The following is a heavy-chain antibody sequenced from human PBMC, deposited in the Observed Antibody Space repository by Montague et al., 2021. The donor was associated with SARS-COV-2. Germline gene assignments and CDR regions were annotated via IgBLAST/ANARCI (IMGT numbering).Heavy chain of an antibody. V-gene: IGHV3-7*05. CDR1: GFTFSSYW. CDR3: ARVATVRYYDILTGYYYYYYMDV. D-gene: IGHD3-9*01. CDR2: IKQDGSEK. J-gene: IGHJ6*03. Sequence: SLRLSCAAPGFTFSSYWMSWVRQAPGKGLEWVANIKQDGSEKYYVDSVKGRFTISRDNAKNSLYLQMNSLRAEDTAVYYCARVATVRYYDILTGYYYYYYMDVWGKGTTVTVSS.